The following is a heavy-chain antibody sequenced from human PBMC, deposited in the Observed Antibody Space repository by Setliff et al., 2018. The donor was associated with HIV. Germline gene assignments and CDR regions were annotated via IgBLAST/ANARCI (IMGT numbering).Heavy chain of an antibody. CDR3: TSFIWALGYFDY. D-gene: IGHD7-27*01. CDR1: GYTFPSFY. CDR2: FDPLKGKM. V-gene: IGHV1-24*01. Sequence: ASVKVSCKASGYTFPSFYVHWVRQAPGQGLEWMGGFDPLKGKMVYAQAFRGRVTLTEVKSTETVYMELRRLGSDDTAVYYCTSFIWALGYFDYWGQGALVTVSS. J-gene: IGHJ4*02.